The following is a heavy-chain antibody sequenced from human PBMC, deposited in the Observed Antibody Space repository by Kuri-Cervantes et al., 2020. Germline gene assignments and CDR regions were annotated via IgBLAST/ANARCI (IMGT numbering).Heavy chain of an antibody. J-gene: IGHJ6*03. Sequence: SETLSLTCSVSGGSINYYYWSWIRQPPGKGLEWIGFVYHSGDTNYNPSLKSRVTMSVDTSKNQFSLKLSSVTAADTAVYYCAGGTNYYYYYYMDVWGKGTTVTVSS. CDR3: AGGTNYYYYYYMDV. CDR1: GGSINYYY. D-gene: IGHD1-1*01. V-gene: IGHV4-59*01. CDR2: VYHSGDT.